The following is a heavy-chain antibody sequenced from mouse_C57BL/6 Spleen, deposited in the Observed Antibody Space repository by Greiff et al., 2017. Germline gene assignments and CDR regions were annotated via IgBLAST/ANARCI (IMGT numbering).Heavy chain of an antibody. D-gene: IGHD1-1*02. CDR2: IDPANGNT. Sequence: EVKLMESVAELVRPGASVKLSCTASGFYIKNTYMHWVKQRPEKGLEWIGRIDPANGNTKYAPKFQGKATITADTASNTSYLQLSSLTSEDTAIYYCARGTIAMDYWGQGTSVTVSS. J-gene: IGHJ4*01. CDR1: GFYIKNTY. CDR3: ARGTIAMDY. V-gene: IGHV14-3*01.